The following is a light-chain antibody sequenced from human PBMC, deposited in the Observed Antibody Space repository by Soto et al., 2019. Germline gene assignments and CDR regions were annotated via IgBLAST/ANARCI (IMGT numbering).Light chain of an antibody. J-gene: IGLJ2*01. Sequence: QSVLTQPASVSGSPGQSITISCTGTSSDVGGYNYVSWYQQHPGKAPKLMIYNVSNRPSGVSNRFSGSKCGNTASLTISGLHAEDEGHYYCSSFMSTNTVLFGGGTKLTVL. CDR2: NVS. CDR1: SSDVGGYNY. CDR3: SSFMSTNTVL. V-gene: IGLV2-14*01.